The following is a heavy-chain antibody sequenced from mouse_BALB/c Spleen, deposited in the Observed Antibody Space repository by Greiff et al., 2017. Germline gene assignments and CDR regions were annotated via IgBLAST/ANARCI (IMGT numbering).Heavy chain of an antibody. V-gene: IGHV5-12-2*01. CDR2: ISNGGGST. D-gene: IGHD2-4*01. CDR3: ARHRNYDAFAY. J-gene: IGHJ3*01. Sequence: EVKLVESGGGLVQPGGSLKLSCAASGFTFSSYTMSWVRQTPEKRLEWVAYISNGGGSTYYPDTVKGRFTISRDNAKNTLYLQMSSLKSEDTAMYYCARHRNYDAFAYWGQGTLVTVSA. CDR1: GFTFSSYT.